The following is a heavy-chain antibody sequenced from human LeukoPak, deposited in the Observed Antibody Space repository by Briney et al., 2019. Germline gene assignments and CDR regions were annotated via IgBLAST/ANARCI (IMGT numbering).Heavy chain of an antibody. Sequence: GGSLRLSCAASGFRFSDFAMNWVRQAPGKGLEWVSTVTGRGTYDADSVKGRFTISRDNSKKTLYLQMNSLKAEDTAVYYCAKVGWLQTHWYFDLWGRGTLVTVSS. CDR2: VTGRGT. CDR1: GFRFSDFA. CDR3: AKVGWLQTHWYFDL. D-gene: IGHD5-12*01. V-gene: IGHV3-23*01. J-gene: IGHJ2*01.